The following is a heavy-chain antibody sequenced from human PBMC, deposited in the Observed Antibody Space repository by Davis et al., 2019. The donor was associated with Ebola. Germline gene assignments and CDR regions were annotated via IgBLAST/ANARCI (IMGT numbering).Heavy chain of an antibody. CDR2: INAGNGNT. CDR1: GYTFTSYA. Sequence: ASVKVSCKASGYTFTSYAMHWVRQAPGQRLEWMGWINAGNGNTKYSQKFQGRVTITRDTSASTAYMELSSLRSEDTAVYYCARDLGMATITEDYWGQGTLVTVSS. D-gene: IGHD5-24*01. V-gene: IGHV1-3*01. CDR3: ARDLGMATITEDY. J-gene: IGHJ4*02.